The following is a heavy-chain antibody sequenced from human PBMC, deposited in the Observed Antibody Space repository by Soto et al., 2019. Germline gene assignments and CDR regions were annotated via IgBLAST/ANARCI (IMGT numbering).Heavy chain of an antibody. D-gene: IGHD1-26*01. Sequence: ASVKVSCKPSGYSFTSYGLTWVRQAPGQGLEWMGWISTYNGNTDYAQSLQGRVTMTRDTSTSTVYMELRSLRSDDTAVYYCARDRIEKSPGNLDHWGQGTLVTVSS. V-gene: IGHV1-18*04. CDR2: ISTYNGNT. J-gene: IGHJ4*02. CDR3: ARDRIEKSPGNLDH. CDR1: GYSFTSYG.